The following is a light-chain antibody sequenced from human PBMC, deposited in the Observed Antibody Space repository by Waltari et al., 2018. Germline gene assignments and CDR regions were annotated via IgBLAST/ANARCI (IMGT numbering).Light chain of an antibody. CDR3: QSYDNSLTV. Sequence: NFMLTQPHSVSESPGKTVTISCTRSSGSIATNYVQWYQQRPGSAPTTFIYQDKQRPSGVPLLFSCSIDLSSNSASLTISGLKTADEADYYCQSYDNSLTVFGGGTRLTVL. CDR2: QDK. V-gene: IGLV6-57*04. CDR1: SGSIATNY. J-gene: IGLJ3*02.